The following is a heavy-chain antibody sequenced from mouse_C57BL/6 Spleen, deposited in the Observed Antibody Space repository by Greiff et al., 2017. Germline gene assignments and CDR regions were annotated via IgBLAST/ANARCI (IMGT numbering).Heavy chain of an antibody. V-gene: IGHV1-74*01. J-gene: IGHJ3*01. CDR3: AIGRGTITTVEAY. CDR2: IHPSDSDT. Sequence: VQLQQPGAELVKPGASVKVSCKASGYTFTSYWMHWVKQRPGQGLEWIGRIHPSDSDTNYNQKFKGKATLTVDKSSSTAYMQLSSLTSEDSAFYYCAIGRGTITTVEAYWGHGTLVTVSA. CDR1: GYTFTSYW. D-gene: IGHD1-1*01.